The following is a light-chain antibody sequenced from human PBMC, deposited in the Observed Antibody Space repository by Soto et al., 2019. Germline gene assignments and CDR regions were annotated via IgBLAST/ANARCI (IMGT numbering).Light chain of an antibody. V-gene: IGKV1-5*03. CDR1: QSISSL. Sequence: DIQMTQSPSTLSASVGDRVTIICRASQSISSLLAWYQQKAGKAPKLLISKASNLDSGVPSRFSGSGSGTEFNLTISSLQPEDFATYYCQQYNSFIWTFGQGTKVDIK. CDR2: KAS. CDR3: QQYNSFIWT. J-gene: IGKJ1*01.